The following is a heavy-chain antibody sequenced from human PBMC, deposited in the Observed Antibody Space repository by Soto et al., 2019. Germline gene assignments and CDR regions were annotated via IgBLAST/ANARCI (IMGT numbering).Heavy chain of an antibody. D-gene: IGHD4-17*01. V-gene: IGHV1-69*13. CDR1: GGTFSSYA. Sequence: VASVEVSCKASGGTFSSYAISWVRQAPGQGLEWMGGIIPIFGTASYAQKFQGRVTITADESTSTAYMELNSLRPEDTALYYCAKAMKWGGMTTIHYFDSWGQGTQVTVSS. CDR2: IIPIFGTA. CDR3: AKAMKWGGMTTIHYFDS. J-gene: IGHJ4*02.